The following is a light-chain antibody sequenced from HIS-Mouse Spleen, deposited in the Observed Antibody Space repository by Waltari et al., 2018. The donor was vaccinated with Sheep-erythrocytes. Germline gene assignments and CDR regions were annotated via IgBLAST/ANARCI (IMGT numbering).Light chain of an antibody. V-gene: IGLV2-11*01. J-gene: IGLJ1*01. CDR2: DVS. Sequence: QSALTQPRAVSGSPGQSVTLPCTGTSTDVGVYHYVPWYQQHPGKAPQLMIYDVSKRPSGVPDRFSGSKSGNTASLTISGLQAEDEADYYCCSYAGSYNHVFATGTKVTVL. CDR3: CSYAGSYNHV. CDR1: STDVGVYHY.